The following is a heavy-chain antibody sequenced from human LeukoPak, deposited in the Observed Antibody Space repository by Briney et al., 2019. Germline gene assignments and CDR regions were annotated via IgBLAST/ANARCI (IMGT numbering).Heavy chain of an antibody. D-gene: IGHD3-22*01. J-gene: IGHJ5*02. Sequence: PSETLSLTCTVSGGSISSYYWSWIRQPPGKGLEWIGYIYYSGSTNYNPSLKSRVTISVDTSKYQFSLKLSSVTAADTAVYYCARVDYYDSSGYYFNNWFDPWGQGTLVTVSS. CDR2: IYYSGST. CDR1: GGSISSYY. V-gene: IGHV4-59*01. CDR3: ARVDYYDSSGYYFNNWFDP.